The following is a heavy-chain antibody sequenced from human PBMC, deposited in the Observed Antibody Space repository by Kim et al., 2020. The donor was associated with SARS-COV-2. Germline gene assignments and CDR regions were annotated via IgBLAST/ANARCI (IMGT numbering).Heavy chain of an antibody. CDR3: ARGGHYDSTGYFYVLDY. J-gene: IGHJ4*02. CDR1: GYTFTSDD. D-gene: IGHD3-22*01. V-gene: IGHV1-8*01. Sequence: ASVKVSCKASGYTFTSDDINWVRQATGQGPEWMGWMNTKSGNTGYAQKFQGRVTMTRDTSKSTAYLELSSLTSEDTAVYYCARGGHYDSTGYFYVLDYWGQGTLGTVSS. CDR2: MNTKSGNT.